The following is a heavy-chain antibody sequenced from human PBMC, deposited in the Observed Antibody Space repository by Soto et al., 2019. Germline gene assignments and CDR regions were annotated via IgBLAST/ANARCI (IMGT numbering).Heavy chain of an antibody. Sequence: GGSLRLSCAASGFTFSSYGMHWVRQAPGKGLEWVAVIWYDGSNKYYADSVKGRFTISRDNSKNTLYLKMNSLRAEDTAVYYWARGTRSGYSYGYQYYYYYGMDVWGQGTTVTVSS. D-gene: IGHD5-18*01. CDR1: GFTFSSYG. CDR3: ARGTRSGYSYGYQYYYYYGMDV. V-gene: IGHV3-33*01. J-gene: IGHJ6*02. CDR2: IWYDGSNK.